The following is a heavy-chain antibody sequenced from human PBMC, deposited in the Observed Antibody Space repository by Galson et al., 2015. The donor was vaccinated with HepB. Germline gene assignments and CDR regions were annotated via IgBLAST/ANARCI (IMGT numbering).Heavy chain of an antibody. CDR1: GFTFSSYA. D-gene: IGHD2-2*01. Sequence: SLRLSCAASGFTFSSYAMHWVRQAPGKGLEWVAVISYDGSNKYYADSVKGRFTISRDNSKNTLYLQMNSLRAEDTAVYYCARDGGDIVVVPAPSTYYYYMDVWGKGTTVTVSS. V-gene: IGHV3-30-3*01. CDR2: ISYDGSNK. J-gene: IGHJ6*03. CDR3: ARDGGDIVVVPAPSTYYYYMDV.